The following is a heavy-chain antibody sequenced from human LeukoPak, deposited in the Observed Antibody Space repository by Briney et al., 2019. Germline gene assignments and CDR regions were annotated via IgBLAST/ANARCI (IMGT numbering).Heavy chain of an antibody. V-gene: IGHV4-59*01. CDR3: ARAKLRNWFDP. CDR1: GGSISGYS. Sequence: SETLSLTCTISGGSISGYSWSWIRQPPGKGLECIGYIYYSGSTNYNPSLKSRVTMSVDTSKNQFSLSLSSVTAADTAVYYCARAKLRNWFDPWGQGTLVTVSS. J-gene: IGHJ5*02. CDR2: IYYSGST. D-gene: IGHD1-1*01.